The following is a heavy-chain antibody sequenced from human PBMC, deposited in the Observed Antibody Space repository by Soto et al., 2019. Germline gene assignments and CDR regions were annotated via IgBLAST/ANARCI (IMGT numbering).Heavy chain of an antibody. CDR3: ARDRRVTNRSWPGDSYHYGLDV. CDR1: GVSITGGDYY. CDR2: IFYSGAT. V-gene: IGHV4-30-4*01. Sequence: PSETLSLTCTVSGVSITGGDYYWSWIRHAPGKGLEWIGNIFYSGATSYNPSLESRVTISLYRSKNQFSLKLDSVTAADTAVYYWARDRRVTNRSWPGDSYHYGLDVWGPGTTLTV. J-gene: IGHJ6*02. D-gene: IGHD6-6*01.